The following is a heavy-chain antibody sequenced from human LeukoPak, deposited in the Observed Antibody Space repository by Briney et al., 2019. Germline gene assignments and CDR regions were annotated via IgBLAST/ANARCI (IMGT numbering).Heavy chain of an antibody. CDR2: ISCNSGSI. V-gene: IGHV3-9*01. CDR1: GFTFDDYA. CDR3: AKDTNYDILTGYSERYLDY. J-gene: IGHJ4*02. D-gene: IGHD3-9*01. Sequence: PGGSLRLSCAASGFTFDDYAMHWVRQAPGKGLEWVSGISCNSGSIGYADSVKGRFTISRDNAKNSLYLQMNSLRAEDTALYYCAKDTNYDILTGYSERYLDYWGQGTLVTVSS.